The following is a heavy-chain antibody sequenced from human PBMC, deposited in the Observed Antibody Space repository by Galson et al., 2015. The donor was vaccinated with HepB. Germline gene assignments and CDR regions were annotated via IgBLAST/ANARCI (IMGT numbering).Heavy chain of an antibody. D-gene: IGHD2-2*01. CDR3: AREMRDIVVVPAAMGYYYYMDV. CDR2: IIPIFGTA. V-gene: IGHV1-69*13. CDR1: GGTFSSYA. Sequence: SVKVSCKASGGTFSSYAISWVRQAPGQGLEWMGGIIPIFGTANYAQKFQGRVTITADESTSTAYMELSSLRSEDTAVYYCAREMRDIVVVPAAMGYYYYMDVWGKGTTVTVSS. J-gene: IGHJ6*03.